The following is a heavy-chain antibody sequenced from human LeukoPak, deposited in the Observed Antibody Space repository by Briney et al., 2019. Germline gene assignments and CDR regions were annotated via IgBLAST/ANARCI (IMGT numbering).Heavy chain of an antibody. Sequence: GASVKVSCKASGYTFTGYYMHWVRQAPGQGLEWMGWINPNSGGTNYAQKFQGRVTMTRDTSISTAYMELSRLRSDDTAVYHCARAIFGGSYGPSGYWGQGTLVTVSS. D-gene: IGHD1-26*01. CDR2: INPNSGGT. J-gene: IGHJ4*02. V-gene: IGHV1-2*02. CDR1: GYTFTGYY. CDR3: ARAIFGGSYGPSGY.